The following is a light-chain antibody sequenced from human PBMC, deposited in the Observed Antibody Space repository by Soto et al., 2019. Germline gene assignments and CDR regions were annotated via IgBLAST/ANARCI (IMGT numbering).Light chain of an antibody. CDR2: GAS. CDR3: QQYGSLPWT. V-gene: IGKV3-20*01. Sequence: IVLTQCPDTLSLSRGESATLACRARQPIXSHYLAWYQQKLGKAPRIPXVGASGMATGSPDRFSGSGSGTDFTLTISRMEPEDFAVYYCQQYGSLPWTFGQGTKVDIK. J-gene: IGKJ1*01. CDR1: QPIXSHY.